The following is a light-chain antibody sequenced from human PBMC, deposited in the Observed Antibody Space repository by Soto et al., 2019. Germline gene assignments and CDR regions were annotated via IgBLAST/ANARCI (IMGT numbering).Light chain of an antibody. CDR3: QQYNNWPPPT. V-gene: IGKV3-15*01. J-gene: IGKJ4*01. Sequence: EIVMTQSPATLSVSPGERATLSCRASQSVSSNVAWYQQKPGQAPRLLIYGASIRATGIPARFSGSGSGTEFTLTISSLQSEDFAVYYCQQYNNWPPPTFGGGTKVEIK. CDR1: QSVSSN. CDR2: GAS.